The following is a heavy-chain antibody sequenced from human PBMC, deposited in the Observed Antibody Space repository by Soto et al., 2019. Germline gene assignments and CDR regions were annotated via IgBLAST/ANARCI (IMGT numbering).Heavy chain of an antibody. D-gene: IGHD3-22*01. CDR3: AKADSSGYYPFNYYYGMDV. Sequence: PGGSLRLSCAASGFTFISYAMSWVRQAPGKGLEWVSAISGSGGSTYYADSVKGRFTISRDNSKNTLYLQMNSLRAEDTAVYYCAKADSSGYYPFNYYYGMDVWGQGTTVTVSS. CDR2: ISGSGGST. J-gene: IGHJ6*02. CDR1: GFTFISYA. V-gene: IGHV3-23*01.